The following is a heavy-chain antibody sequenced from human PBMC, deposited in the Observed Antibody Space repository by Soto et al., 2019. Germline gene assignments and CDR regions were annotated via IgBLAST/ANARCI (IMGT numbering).Heavy chain of an antibody. CDR3: ARVTRYSSPDYYGMDV. J-gene: IGHJ6*02. D-gene: IGHD6-13*01. CDR1: GGSISSGGYY. Sequence: SETLSLTCTVSGGSISSGGYYWSWIRQHPGKGLEWIGYIYYSGSTYYNPSLKSRVTISVDTSKNQFSLKLSSVTAADTAVYYCARVTRYSSPDYYGMDVWGQGTTVTVSS. CDR2: IYYSGST. V-gene: IGHV4-31*03.